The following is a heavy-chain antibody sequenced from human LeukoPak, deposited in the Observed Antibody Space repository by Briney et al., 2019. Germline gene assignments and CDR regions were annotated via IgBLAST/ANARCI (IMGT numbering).Heavy chain of an antibody. J-gene: IGHJ6*03. Sequence: ASVKVSCKASGYTFTSYYMHWVRQAPGQGLEWMGIINPSGGSTSYAQKFQGRVTMTRDMSTSTVYMELSSLRSEDTAVYYCARDVVPAAIRHYYYMDVWGKGTTVTVPS. D-gene: IGHD2-2*02. CDR2: INPSGGST. CDR3: ARDVVPAAIRHYYYMDV. V-gene: IGHV1-46*01. CDR1: GYTFTSYY.